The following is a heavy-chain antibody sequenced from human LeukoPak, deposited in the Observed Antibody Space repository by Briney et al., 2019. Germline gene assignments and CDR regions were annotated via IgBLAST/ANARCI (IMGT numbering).Heavy chain of an antibody. D-gene: IGHD3-10*01. CDR3: ARGSPYGRNWFDP. CDR1: GGSFSGYY. J-gene: IGHJ5*02. V-gene: IGHV4-34*01. Sequence: PSETPSLTCAVYGGSFSGYYWSWIRQPPGKGLEWIGEINHSGSTNYNPSLKSRVTISVDTSKNQFSLKLSSVTAADTAVYYCARGSPYGRNWFDPWGQGTLVTVSS. CDR2: INHSGST.